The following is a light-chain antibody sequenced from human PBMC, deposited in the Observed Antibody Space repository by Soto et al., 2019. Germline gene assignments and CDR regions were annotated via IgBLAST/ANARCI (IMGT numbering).Light chain of an antibody. Sequence: AIPMTQSPSSLSASVGDRVTITCRASQGIRNDLGWYQQEPGKAPKLLIYAASSLESGVPSRFSGSGSGTDFTLTISSLQPEDFATYYCQQANSFPLTFGGGTKVDIK. J-gene: IGKJ4*01. CDR2: AAS. CDR1: QGIRND. V-gene: IGKV1-6*01. CDR3: QQANSFPLT.